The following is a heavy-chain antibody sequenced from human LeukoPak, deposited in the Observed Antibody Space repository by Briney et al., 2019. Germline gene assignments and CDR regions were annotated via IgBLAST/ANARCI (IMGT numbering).Heavy chain of an antibody. J-gene: IGHJ4*02. CDR3: GILAAAGRGPRK. D-gene: IGHD6-13*01. V-gene: IGHV3-74*01. CDR2: INSDGSST. Sequence: GGSLRLSCAASGFTFSDYWMHWVRQAPGKGLVWVSRINSDGSSTSYADSVKGRFTVSRGNAKNTLFLQMNSLRARETAVYYWGILAAAGRGPRKWGQGTLVTVSS. CDR1: GFTFSDYW.